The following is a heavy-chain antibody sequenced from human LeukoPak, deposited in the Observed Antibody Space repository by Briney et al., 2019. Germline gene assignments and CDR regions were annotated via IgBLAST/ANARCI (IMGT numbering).Heavy chain of an antibody. CDR2: ISGSGGST. Sequence: PGGSLRLSCAASGFTFSNYALTWVRQAPGKGLEWVSVISGSGGSTYYADSVKGRFTISRDNSKNTLYLQMNSLRTEDTAVYYCARGYCSTASCTNWFDPWGQGTLVTVSS. D-gene: IGHD2-2*01. J-gene: IGHJ5*02. CDR1: GFTFSNYA. V-gene: IGHV3-23*01. CDR3: ARGYCSTASCTNWFDP.